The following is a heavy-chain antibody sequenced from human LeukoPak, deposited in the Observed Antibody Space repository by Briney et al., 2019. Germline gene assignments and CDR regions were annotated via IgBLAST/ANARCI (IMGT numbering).Heavy chain of an antibody. D-gene: IGHD6-13*01. CDR3: AKSLAAARDY. V-gene: IGHV3-23*01. Sequence: PGGSLRLYCATSCFTFASGARSWVRHAPGKRLEWVSSISSSGGSTYYADSVKGRFTISRDNSKNTLYLQVNSLRAEDTAVYYCAKSLAAARDYWGQGTLVTVSS. CDR1: CFTFASGA. J-gene: IGHJ4*02. CDR2: ISSSGGST.